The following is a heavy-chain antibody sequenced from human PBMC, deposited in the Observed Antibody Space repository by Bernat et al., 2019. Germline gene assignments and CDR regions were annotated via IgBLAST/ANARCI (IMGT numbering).Heavy chain of an antibody. CDR1: GFTVSSNY. CDR3: ARLRATVTSGWFDP. CDR2: IYSGGST. D-gene: IGHD4-17*01. Sequence: EVQLVESGGGLVQPGGSLRLSCAASGFTVSSNYMSWVRQAPGKGLEWVSVIYSGGSTYYADSVKGRFTISRDNSKNTLYLQMNSLRAEDTAVYYCARLRATVTSGWFDPWGQGTLVTVSS. J-gene: IGHJ5*02. V-gene: IGHV3-66*01.